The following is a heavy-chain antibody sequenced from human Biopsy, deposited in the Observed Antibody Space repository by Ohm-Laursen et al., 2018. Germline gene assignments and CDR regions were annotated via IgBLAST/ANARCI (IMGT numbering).Heavy chain of an antibody. CDR2: IFYRGST. CDR1: AGSISNNNYF. Sequence: TLSLTCTVSAGSISNNNYFWGWIRQPPGKGLEWIGSIFYRGSTHYKPSLKSRVNISVDTSKNQFSMKLSSVTAADTAVYYFARDYDTSGYYYVSWGQGTLVTVSS. CDR3: ARDYDTSGYYYVS. D-gene: IGHD3-22*01. J-gene: IGHJ5*02. V-gene: IGHV4-39*01.